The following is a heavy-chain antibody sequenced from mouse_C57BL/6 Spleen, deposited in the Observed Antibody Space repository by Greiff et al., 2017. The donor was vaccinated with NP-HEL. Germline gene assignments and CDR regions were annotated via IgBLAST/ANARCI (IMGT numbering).Heavy chain of an antibody. Sequence: EVQLQQSGPELVKPGASVKISCKASGYTFTDYYMNWVKQSHGKSLEWIGDINPNNGGTSYNQKFKGKATLTVDKSSSTAYMELRSLTSEDSAVYYCARGGDGGGWGHRTLVTVSA. V-gene: IGHV1-26*01. J-gene: IGHJ3*01. CDR1: GYTFTDYY. CDR2: INPNNGGT. CDR3: ARGGDGGG.